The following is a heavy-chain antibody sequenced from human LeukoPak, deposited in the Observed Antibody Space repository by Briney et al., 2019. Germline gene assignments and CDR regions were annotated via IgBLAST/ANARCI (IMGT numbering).Heavy chain of an antibody. CDR2: IIPILGIA. CDR3: ARDMEWELGSSPKRGDAFDI. D-gene: IGHD1-26*01. Sequence: SVKVSCKASGGTFSSYAISWVRQAPGQGLEWMGRIIPILGIANYAQKFQGRVTITADKSTSTAYMELSSLRSEDTAVYYCARDMEWELGSSPKRGDAFDIWGQGTMVTVSS. J-gene: IGHJ3*02. V-gene: IGHV1-69*04. CDR1: GGTFSSYA.